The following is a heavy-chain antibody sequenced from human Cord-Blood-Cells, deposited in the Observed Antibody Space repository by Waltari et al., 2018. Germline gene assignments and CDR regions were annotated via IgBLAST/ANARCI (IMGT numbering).Heavy chain of an antibody. CDR2: FDPEDGET. CDR3: ATAYRVGAATGFDY. D-gene: IGHD1-26*01. CDR1: GYTLTELS. J-gene: IGHJ4*02. Sequence: QVQLVQSGAEVKKPGASVKVSCKVSGYTLTELSMHWVRQAPGKGLEWMGGFDPEDGETIYAQKFQGRGTMTDDTSTDTAYMELSSLRSEDTAVYYCATAYRVGAATGFDYWGQGTLVTVSS. V-gene: IGHV1-24*01.